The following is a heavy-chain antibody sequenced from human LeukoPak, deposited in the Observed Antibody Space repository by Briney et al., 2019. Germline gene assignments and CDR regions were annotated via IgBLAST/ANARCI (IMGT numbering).Heavy chain of an antibody. V-gene: IGHV4-4*07. J-gene: IGHJ3*01. CDR2: IQATGTT. CDR3: ARIFDRDV. CDR1: GGSITNSW. D-gene: IGHD3-22*01. Sequence: SETLSLTCTVSGGSITNSWWSWIRHSAGRGMQWIGRIQATGTTNYNPSLKSRVSMSLDMSTKQFSLTLSAVSVADTATYYCARIFDRDVWGQGALVTASP.